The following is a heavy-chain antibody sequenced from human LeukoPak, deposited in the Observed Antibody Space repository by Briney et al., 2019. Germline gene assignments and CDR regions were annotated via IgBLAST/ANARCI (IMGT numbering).Heavy chain of an antibody. J-gene: IGHJ5*02. CDR2: ISAYNGNT. V-gene: IGHV1-18*04. Sequence: ASVKVSCKASGYTFTSYGISWVRQAPGQGLEWMGWISAYNGNTNYAQKVQGRVTMTTDTSTSTAYMELRSLRSDDTAVYYCARSKTHVEVVEPGWLDPWGQGTLVTVSS. CDR3: ARSKTHVEVVEPGWLDP. D-gene: IGHD2-15*01. CDR1: GYTFTSYG.